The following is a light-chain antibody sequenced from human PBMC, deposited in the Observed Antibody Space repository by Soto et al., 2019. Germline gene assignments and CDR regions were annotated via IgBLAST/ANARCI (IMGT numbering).Light chain of an antibody. V-gene: IGLV1-51*01. CDR2: DNY. CDR3: GAWDSSLTISV. J-gene: IGLJ1*01. Sequence: QGLRTQTPWVSAARGQRVTIACSGSKSNIGRNFVAWYQQLPGTAPKLLIYDNYKRPSRIPDRFSGSKSGTSATLAITGLQTGDEADYYCGAWDSSLTISVFGSGTKVTVL. CDR1: KSNIGRNF.